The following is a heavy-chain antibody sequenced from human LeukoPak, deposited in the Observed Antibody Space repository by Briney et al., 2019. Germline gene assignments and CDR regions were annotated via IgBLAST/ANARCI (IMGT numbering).Heavy chain of an antibody. Sequence: GGSLRLSCAASGFTFSSYSMNWVRQAPGKGLEWVSSISSSSSYIYYADSVKGRFTISRDNSKNTLYLQMNSLRAEDTAVYYCARDRYYYDSSGYYYHDYWGQGTLVTVSS. CDR3: ARDRYYYDSSGYYYHDY. CDR2: ISSSSSYI. J-gene: IGHJ4*02. V-gene: IGHV3-21*01. D-gene: IGHD3-22*01. CDR1: GFTFSSYS.